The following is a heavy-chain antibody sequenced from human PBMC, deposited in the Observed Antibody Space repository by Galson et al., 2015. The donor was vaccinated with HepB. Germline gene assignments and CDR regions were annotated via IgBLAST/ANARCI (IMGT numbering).Heavy chain of an antibody. CDR3: AIDYVLFRVVSPGAFDI. D-gene: IGHD3-3*01. J-gene: IGHJ3*02. V-gene: IGHV1-24*01. CDR2: FDPEDGET. CDR1: GYTLTELS. Sequence: SVKVSCKVSGYTLTELSMHWVRQAPGKGLEWMGGFDPEDGETIYAQKFRGRVTMTEDTSTDTAYMELSSLRSEDTAVYYCAIDYVLFRVVSPGAFDIWGQGTMVTVSS.